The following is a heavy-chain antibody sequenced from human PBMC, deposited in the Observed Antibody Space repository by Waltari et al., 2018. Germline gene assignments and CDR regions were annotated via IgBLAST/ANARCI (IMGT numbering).Heavy chain of an antibody. CDR2: IYPSGST. CDR1: GGSISSGSYY. CDR3: ARVSFGELYD. D-gene: IGHD3-10*01. V-gene: IGHV4-61*02. J-gene: IGHJ4*02. Sequence: QVQLQESGPGLVKPSQTLSLTCTVSGGSISSGSYYWSWIRQPDGNGLEWIGRIYPSGSTNYNPSLKSRVTISVETSKNQFSLKLSSVTAADTAVYYCARVSFGELYDWGQGTLVTVSS.